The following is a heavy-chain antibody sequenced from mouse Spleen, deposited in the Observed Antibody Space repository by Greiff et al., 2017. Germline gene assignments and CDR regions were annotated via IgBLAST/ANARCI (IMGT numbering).Heavy chain of an antibody. CDR2: ISYDGSN. Sequence: EVQLQESGPGLVKPSQSLSLTCSVTGYSITSGYYWNWIRQFPGNKLEWMGYISYDGSNNYNPSLKNRISLTRDTSKNKFFLKLNSVTTEDTDTYYCPYCYDGGYFDYWGQGTTLTVSS. CDR3: PYCYDGGYFDY. V-gene: IGHV3-6*01. J-gene: IGHJ2*01. D-gene: IGHD2-12*01. CDR1: GYSITSGYY.